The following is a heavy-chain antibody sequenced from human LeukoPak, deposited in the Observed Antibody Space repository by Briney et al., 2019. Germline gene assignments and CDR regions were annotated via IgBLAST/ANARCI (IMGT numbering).Heavy chain of an antibody. Sequence: SGTLSLTCAVSGGSISSSNWWSWVRQPPGKGLEWIGEIYHSGSTNYNPSLKSRVTISVDKSKNQFSLKLSSVTAADTAVYYCARDDDYGDYSMRYWGRGTLVTVSS. CDR3: ARDDDYGDYSMRY. V-gene: IGHV4-4*02. D-gene: IGHD4-17*01. CDR2: IYHSGST. CDR1: GGSISSSNW. J-gene: IGHJ4*02.